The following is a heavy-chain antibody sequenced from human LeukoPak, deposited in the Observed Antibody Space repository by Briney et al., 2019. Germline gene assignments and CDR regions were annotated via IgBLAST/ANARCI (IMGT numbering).Heavy chain of an antibody. J-gene: IGHJ5*02. Sequence: ASVKVSCKASGYTFTGYYMHWVRQAPGQGLEWMGWINPNSGGTNYAQKFQGRVTMTRDTSISTAYMELSRLRSDDTAVYYCARDRRPPAPIVVVPAPRGWLDPWGQGTLVTVSS. CDR3: ARDRRPPAPIVVVPAPRGWLDP. CDR2: INPNSGGT. D-gene: IGHD2-2*01. V-gene: IGHV1-2*02. CDR1: GYTFTGYY.